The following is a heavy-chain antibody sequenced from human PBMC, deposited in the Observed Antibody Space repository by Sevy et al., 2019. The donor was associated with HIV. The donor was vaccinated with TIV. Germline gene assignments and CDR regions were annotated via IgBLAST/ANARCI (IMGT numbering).Heavy chain of an antibody. J-gene: IGHJ4*02. CDR1: GFTFGDYA. D-gene: IGHD3-3*01. Sequence: GVSLRLSCTASGFTFGDYAMSWFRQAPGKGLEWVGFIRSKAYGGRTEYAASVKGRFTISRDDSKSIAYLQMNSLKTEDTAVYYCTGQYYDFWSDQVPLDYWGQGTLVTVSS. V-gene: IGHV3-49*03. CDR3: TGQYYDFWSDQVPLDY. CDR2: IRSKAYGGRT.